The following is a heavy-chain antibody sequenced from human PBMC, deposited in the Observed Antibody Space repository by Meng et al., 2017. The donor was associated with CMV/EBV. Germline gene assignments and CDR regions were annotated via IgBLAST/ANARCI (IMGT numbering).Heavy chain of an antibody. CDR1: GGSISSYY. CDR3: ARDQGYSSSWYYFDY. Sequence: SLTCTVSGGSISSYYWSWIRQPPGKGLEWIGYIYYSGSTDYNPSLKSRVTISVDTSKNQFSLKLSSVTAADTAVYYCARDQGYSSSWYYFDYWGQGTLVTVSS. J-gene: IGHJ4*02. D-gene: IGHD6-13*01. V-gene: IGHV4-59*01. CDR2: IYYSGST.